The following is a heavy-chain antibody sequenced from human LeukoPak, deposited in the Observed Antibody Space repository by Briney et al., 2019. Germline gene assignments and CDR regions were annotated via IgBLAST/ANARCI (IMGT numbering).Heavy chain of an antibody. CDR1: GGPISSYS. V-gene: IGHV4-4*07. D-gene: IGHD2-2*01. J-gene: IGHJ5*02. CDR2: FYTSGST. Sequence: SETLSLTCTVSGGPISSYSWSWIRQPAGKGLEWIGRFYTSGSTNYNPSLKSRVTMSVDTSKNQFSLELSSVTAADTAMYYCARDFACGSTNCGSWFDPWGQGTLVSVSS. CDR3: ARDFACGSTNCGSWFDP.